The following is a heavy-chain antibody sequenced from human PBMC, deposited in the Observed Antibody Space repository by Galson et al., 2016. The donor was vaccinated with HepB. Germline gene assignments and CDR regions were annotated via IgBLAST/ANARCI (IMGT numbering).Heavy chain of an antibody. CDR1: GFTFSRYG. J-gene: IGHJ4*02. Sequence: SLRLSCAASGFTFSRYGIRWVRQAQGKGLEWVAVISYDGSYKFYADSVRGRFTISRDNSEDTVYLQMNSLRAEDTALYYCARDYIMMTVTWGPDYWGQGTLVSVSS. V-gene: IGHV3-30*03. CDR3: ARDYIMMTVTWGPDY. D-gene: IGHD4-17*01. CDR2: ISYDGSYK.